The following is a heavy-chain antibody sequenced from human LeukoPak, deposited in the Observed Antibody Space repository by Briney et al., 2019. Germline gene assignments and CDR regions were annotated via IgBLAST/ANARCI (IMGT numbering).Heavy chain of an antibody. CDR2: IYYSGST. V-gene: IGHV4-39*01. CDR1: GGSISSSSYY. D-gene: IGHD1-1*01. CDR3: ASLGTTGTYFDP. J-gene: IGHJ5*02. Sequence: PSETLSPTCTVSGGSISSSSYYWGWIRQPPGKGLEWIGSIYYSGSTYYNPSLKSRVTISVDTSKNQFSLKLSSVTAADTAVYYCASLGTTGTYFDPWGQGTLVTVSS.